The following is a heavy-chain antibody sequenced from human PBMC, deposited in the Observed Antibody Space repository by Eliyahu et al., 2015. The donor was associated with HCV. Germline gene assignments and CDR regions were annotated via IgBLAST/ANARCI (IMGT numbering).Heavy chain of an antibody. CDR3: ARGYRRHDY. D-gene: IGHD1-14*01. CDR1: GSSLTGYF. V-gene: IGHV4-34*01. Sequence: TLSLTCDVYGSSLTGYFWSWLRQPPGKGLEWIGEVDHNGGTNYNPSLKSRVIISIHMSERQFSLRLTSVTAADTAVYFCARGYRRHDYWGQGTLVAVSS. J-gene: IGHJ4*02. CDR2: VDHNGGT.